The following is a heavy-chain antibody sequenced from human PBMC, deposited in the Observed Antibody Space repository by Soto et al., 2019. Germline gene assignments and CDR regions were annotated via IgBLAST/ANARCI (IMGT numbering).Heavy chain of an antibody. D-gene: IGHD6-19*01. CDR1: GFTFSSYA. CDR3: ARDSPPPPVYSSGWYDAFDI. Sequence: GGSLRLSCAASGFTFSSYAMHWVRQAPGKGLEWVAVISYDGSNKYYADSVKGRFTISRDNSKNTLYLQMNSLRAEDTAVYYCARDSPPPPVYSSGWYDAFDIWGQGTMVTVSS. CDR2: ISYDGSNK. V-gene: IGHV3-30-3*01. J-gene: IGHJ3*02.